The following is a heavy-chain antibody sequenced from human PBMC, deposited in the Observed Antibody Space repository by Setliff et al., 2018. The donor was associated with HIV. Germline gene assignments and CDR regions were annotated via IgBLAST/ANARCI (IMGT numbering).Heavy chain of an antibody. CDR1: GGSINDGY. CDR2: VYYSGST. D-gene: IGHD3-22*01. Sequence: SSETLSLTCTVSGGSINDGYWSWIRQPPGKGLEWIGYVYYSGSTNYNPSLKSRVTISLDTSANQFSLQLTSVTAADTAIYYCARYRQISRGYWGNFLYHMDAWGNGTTVTVSS. J-gene: IGHJ6*03. V-gene: IGHV4-59*08. CDR3: ARYRQISRGYWGNFLYHMDA.